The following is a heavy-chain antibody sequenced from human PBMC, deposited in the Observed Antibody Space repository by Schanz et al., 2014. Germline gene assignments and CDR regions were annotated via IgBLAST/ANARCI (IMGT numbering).Heavy chain of an antibody. Sequence: QVQLVQSGAEVKKPGSSVKVSCKASGGTFSSFGINWVRQAPGQGLEWMGRIIPSLGLAKYEQKFQDKVTITADTSTTTAYMELRSLRSDDTAVYYCARDRRRYCSTASCLHDNWFDPWGQGTLVTVSS. CDR2: IIPSLGLA. V-gene: IGHV1-69*09. J-gene: IGHJ5*02. CDR3: ARDRRRYCSTASCLHDNWFDP. CDR1: GGTFSSFG. D-gene: IGHD2-2*01.